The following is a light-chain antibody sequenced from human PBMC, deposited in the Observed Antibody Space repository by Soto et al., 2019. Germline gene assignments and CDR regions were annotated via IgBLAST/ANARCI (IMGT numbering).Light chain of an antibody. J-gene: IGKJ5*01. CDR1: QSVSSY. CDR2: DAS. V-gene: IGKV3-11*01. CDR3: QQRSNWPPIT. Sequence: EIVLTQSPATLSLSPGERATLSCRASQSVSSYLAWYQQKPGQVPRLLIYDASNRATGIPARFSGSGSGTDFTLTISSLEPEDFAVYYCQQRSNWPPITFGQGTRWRL.